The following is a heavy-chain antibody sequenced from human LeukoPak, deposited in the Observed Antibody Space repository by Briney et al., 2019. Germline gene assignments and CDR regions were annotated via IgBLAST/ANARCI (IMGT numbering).Heavy chain of an antibody. CDR3: ARLSKGRYFDYIFDY. CDR1: GGSVSNSLNY. CDR2: TFYTGST. D-gene: IGHD3-9*01. J-gene: IGHJ4*02. Sequence: SETLSLTCTVSGGSVSNSLNYWGWIRQPPGKGLEWIGNTFYTGSTYSNPTLKSRVTMSVDTSKNQFSLELSSVTAADTAVYYCARLSKGRYFDYIFDYWGQGTLLTVSS. V-gene: IGHV4-39*01.